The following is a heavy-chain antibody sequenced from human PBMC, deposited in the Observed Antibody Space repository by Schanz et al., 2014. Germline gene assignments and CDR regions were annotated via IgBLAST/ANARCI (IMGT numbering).Heavy chain of an antibody. CDR3: AKSQGSSFDS. Sequence: EVQLVESGGGLVQPGGSLRLSCSASGFTFSIYAMHWVRQAPGKGLEYVSAISHDGYSTYYADSVKGRFTISSDNSKSTLYLQMSSLRAEDTAVYYCAKSQGSSFDSWGQGTRVTVSS. V-gene: IGHV3-64D*06. J-gene: IGHJ4*02. D-gene: IGHD6-13*01. CDR1: GFTFSIYA. CDR2: ISHDGYST.